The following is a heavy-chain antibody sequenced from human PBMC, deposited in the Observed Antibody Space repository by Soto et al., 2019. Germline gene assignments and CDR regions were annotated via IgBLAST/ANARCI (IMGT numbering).Heavy chain of an antibody. V-gene: IGHV4-59*08. J-gene: IGHJ5*02. D-gene: IGHD2-2*01. CDR2: IYYRGST. CDR1: GSSSSNYY. CDR3: ARQVTVVVPAAMAWLQSWFDP. Sequence: DTLALICTVSGSSSSNYYLRWVPQPPEKGRECVGYIYYRGSTNYNPSLNSRVTISVDTSKNQFSLKLSSVTAADTAVYYCARQVTVVVPAAMAWLQSWFDPWGQGTLVTVSS.